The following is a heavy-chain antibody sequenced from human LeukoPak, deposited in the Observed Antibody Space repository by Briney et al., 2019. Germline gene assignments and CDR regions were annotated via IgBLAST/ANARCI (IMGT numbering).Heavy chain of an antibody. Sequence: GGSLRLSCAASGFTFSSYVMSWVRQAPGKGLEWVSAISGSGGSTYYADSVKGRFTISRDNSKNTLYLQMNSLRAEDTAVYYCAKEVFIVVVTASENWFDPWGQGTLVTVSS. CDR1: GFTFSSYV. D-gene: IGHD2-21*02. V-gene: IGHV3-23*01. CDR3: AKEVFIVVVTASENWFDP. CDR2: ISGSGGST. J-gene: IGHJ5*02.